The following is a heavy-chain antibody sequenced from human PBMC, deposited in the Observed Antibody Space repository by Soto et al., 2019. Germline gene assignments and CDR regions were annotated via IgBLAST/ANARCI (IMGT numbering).Heavy chain of an antibody. Sequence: GASVKVSCKASGYTFTSYDINWVRQATGQGLEWMGWMNPNSGNTGYAQKFQGRVTMTRNTSISTAYMELSSLRSEDTAVYYCAGAPDWYSSGWSPFDYWGQGTLVTVSS. D-gene: IGHD6-19*01. CDR1: GYTFTSYD. CDR2: MNPNSGNT. CDR3: AGAPDWYSSGWSPFDY. J-gene: IGHJ4*02. V-gene: IGHV1-8*01.